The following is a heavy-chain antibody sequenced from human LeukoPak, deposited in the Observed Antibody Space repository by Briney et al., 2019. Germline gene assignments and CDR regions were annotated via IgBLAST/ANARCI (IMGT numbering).Heavy chain of an antibody. CDR2: ISFNENT. J-gene: IGHJ4*02. CDR1: GGSISGRTYY. V-gene: IGHV4-39*07. D-gene: IGHD6-25*01. CDR3: ARDPSTPTAFDY. Sequence: PSETLALTCNVSGGSISGRTYYWGWIRQPPGKGLEWIGSISFNENTYYNPSLKGRVTVSVDRSENHFSLKLNSVTAADTAVYYCARDPSTPTAFDYWGQGALVTVSS.